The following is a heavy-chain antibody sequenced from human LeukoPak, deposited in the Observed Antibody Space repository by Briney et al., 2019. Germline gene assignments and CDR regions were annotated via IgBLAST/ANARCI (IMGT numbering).Heavy chain of an antibody. D-gene: IGHD3-16*01. Sequence: GESLKISCKGSGYSFTTYWIGWVRQMPGKGLEWMGIIYPGDSDTRYSPSFRGQVTISADKSISTTYLQSSSLKASDTAMYYCARGLSEGGTTNAFGIWGQGTMVTVSS. CDR1: GYSFTTYW. V-gene: IGHV5-51*01. CDR2: IYPGDSDT. CDR3: ARGLSEGGTTNAFGI. J-gene: IGHJ3*02.